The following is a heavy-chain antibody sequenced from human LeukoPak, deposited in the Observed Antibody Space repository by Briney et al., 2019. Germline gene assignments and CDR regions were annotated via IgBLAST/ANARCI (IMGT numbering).Heavy chain of an antibody. CDR1: GSTFVSYW. J-gene: IGHJ4*02. D-gene: IGHD7-27*01. Sequence: GGPWRPSCEASGSTFVSYWMGWVRRAPGKGLEWVANIKQDGSEKYYVDSVKGRFTISRDNAKNSLYLQMNSLRAEDTAVYYCARASELGYYFDYWGQGTLVTVSS. CDR2: IKQDGSEK. CDR3: ARASELGYYFDY. V-gene: IGHV3-7*03.